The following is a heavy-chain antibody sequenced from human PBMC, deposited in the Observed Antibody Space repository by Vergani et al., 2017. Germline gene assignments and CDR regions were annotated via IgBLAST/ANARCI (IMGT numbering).Heavy chain of an antibody. J-gene: IGHJ4*02. CDR3: ARTAPIAVPDDY. CDR1: GYSISSGYY. V-gene: IGHV4-38-2*01. CDR2: IYHSGST. D-gene: IGHD6-19*01. Sequence: QVQLQESGPGLVKPSETLSLTCAVSGYSISSGYYWGWIRQPPGKGLEWIGSIYHSGSTYYNPSLKSRVTISVDTSKNQCSLKLSSVTAADTAVYYCARTAPIAVPDDYWGQGTLVTVSS.